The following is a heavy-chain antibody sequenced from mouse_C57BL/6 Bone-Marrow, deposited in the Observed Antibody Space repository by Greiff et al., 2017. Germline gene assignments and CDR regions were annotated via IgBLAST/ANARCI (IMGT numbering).Heavy chain of an antibody. J-gene: IGHJ4*01. Sequence: VQLQQSGPELVKPGASVKMSCKASGYTFTSYVMHWVKQKPGQGLEWIGYIYPYNDGTKYNEKFKGKATLTSDKSSSTAYMELSSLTSEDSAVYYCARWRDYYGSSYYAMDYWGQGTSVTVSS. V-gene: IGHV1-14*01. D-gene: IGHD1-1*01. CDR3: ARWRDYYGSSYYAMDY. CDR1: GYTFTSYV. CDR2: IYPYNDGT.